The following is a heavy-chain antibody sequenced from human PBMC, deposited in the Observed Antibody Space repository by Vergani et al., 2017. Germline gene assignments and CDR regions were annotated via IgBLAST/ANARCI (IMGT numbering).Heavy chain of an antibody. CDR2: IIPIFGTA. J-gene: IGHJ4*02. CDR1: GGTFSSYA. D-gene: IGHD2-21*02. CDR3: AIILAPVYRYGGDLYTFDY. V-gene: IGHV1-69*13. Sequence: QVQLVQSGAEVKKPGSSVKVSCKASGGTFSSYAISWVRQAPGQGLEWMGRIIPIFGTANYAQKFQGRVTITADESTSTAYMELSSLRSEDTAVYYCAIILAPVYRYGGDLYTFDYWGQGTLVTGSS.